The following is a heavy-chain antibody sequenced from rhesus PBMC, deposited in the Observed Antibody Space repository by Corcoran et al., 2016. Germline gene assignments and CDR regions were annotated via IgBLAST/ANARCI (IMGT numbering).Heavy chain of an antibody. CDR3: ARVSPDWSDYYDAPSFDC. J-gene: IGHJ4*01. Sequence: QVTLKESGPALVKPTPTLTLTCNFSGFSITTPGTGVGWLRHPPGNALACLESIYWNDSKYTSTSLKSRLTITKDTSKTQVILTMTNMDPVDTGTFYCARVSPDWSDYYDAPSFDCWGQGVLVTVSS. CDR1: GFSITTPGTG. V-gene: IGHV2-95*01. CDR2: IYWNDSK. D-gene: IGHD3-22*01.